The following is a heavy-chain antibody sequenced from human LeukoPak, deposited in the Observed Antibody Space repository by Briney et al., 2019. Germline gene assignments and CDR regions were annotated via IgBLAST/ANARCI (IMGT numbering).Heavy chain of an antibody. Sequence: SETLSLTCTVSGGSISSYYWSWIRQPPGKGLEWIGYIYYSGSTNYNPSLKSRVTISVDTSKNQFSLKLSSVTAADTAVYYCARRGYSSGWYHFDYWGQGTLVTVSS. D-gene: IGHD6-19*01. CDR3: ARRGYSSGWYHFDY. J-gene: IGHJ4*02. CDR1: GGSISSYY. V-gene: IGHV4-59*08. CDR2: IYYSGST.